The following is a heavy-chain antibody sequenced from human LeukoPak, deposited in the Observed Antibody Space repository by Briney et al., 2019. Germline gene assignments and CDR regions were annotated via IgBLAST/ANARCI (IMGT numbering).Heavy chain of an antibody. Sequence: GGSLRLSCAASGFTFSGYVMHWVRQAPGKGLVWVSHINTDGSITNYADSVKGRFTISRDNAKNTLYLQMNSLRAEDTALYYCARDKDWGQGTLVTVSS. CDR2: INTDGSIT. V-gene: IGHV3-74*01. J-gene: IGHJ4*02. CDR1: GFTFSGYV. CDR3: ARDKD.